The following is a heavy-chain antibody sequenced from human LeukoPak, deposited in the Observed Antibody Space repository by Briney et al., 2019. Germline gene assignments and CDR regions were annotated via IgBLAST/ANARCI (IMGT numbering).Heavy chain of an antibody. Sequence: TGGSLRLSCAASGFTFSNYGIHRVRQAPGKGLEWLALISYDGSNKYYADSVKGRFTISRDNSKNTLYLQMSSLQTEDTAVYYCAPDEGGDYVGLDYWGQGTLVTVSS. D-gene: IGHD4-17*01. V-gene: IGHV3-30*03. CDR2: ISYDGSNK. CDR1: GFTFSNYG. J-gene: IGHJ4*02. CDR3: APDEGGDYVGLDY.